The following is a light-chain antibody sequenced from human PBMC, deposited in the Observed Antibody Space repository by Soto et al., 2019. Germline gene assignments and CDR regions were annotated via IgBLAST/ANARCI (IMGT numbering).Light chain of an antibody. Sequence: DSQMTQSPSSLSASVGDRVTITCRASQSISSYLNWYQQKPGKAPKLLIYAASSLQSGVPSRFSGSGSGTDFTLTISSLQPEDFATYYCQQSYNTPRTFGQGTKLEIK. V-gene: IGKV1-39*01. CDR2: AAS. CDR1: QSISSY. CDR3: QQSYNTPRT. J-gene: IGKJ2*01.